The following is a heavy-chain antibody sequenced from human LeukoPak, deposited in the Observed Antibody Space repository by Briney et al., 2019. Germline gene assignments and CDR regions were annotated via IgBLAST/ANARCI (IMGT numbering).Heavy chain of an antibody. Sequence: PGGSLRLSCVASGFSFSPYAMNWIRRAPGKGLVWVSRISPDGSTTGHADSVKGRFTTSRDNAKNTLFLQMNSLRAEDTAVYYCTRDFDFSSAIWGQGTLVTVSS. CDR1: GFSFSPYA. CDR2: ISPDGSTT. CDR3: TRDFDFSSAI. J-gene: IGHJ4*02. V-gene: IGHV3-74*01. D-gene: IGHD3-3*01.